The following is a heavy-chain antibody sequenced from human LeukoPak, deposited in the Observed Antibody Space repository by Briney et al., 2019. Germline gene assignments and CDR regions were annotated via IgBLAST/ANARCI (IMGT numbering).Heavy chain of an antibody. CDR2: IYYSGST. CDR3: ARASPQRLVHPFDY. CDR1: GDSISSSTYY. Sequence: KPSETLSLTCAVSGDSISSSTYYWCWIRQPPGKGLEWIGSIYYSGSTYYNPSLKSRVTISVDTSKNQFSLKLSSVTAADTAVYYCARASPQRLVHPFDYWGQGTLVTVSS. J-gene: IGHJ4*02. V-gene: IGHV4-39*07. D-gene: IGHD6-19*01.